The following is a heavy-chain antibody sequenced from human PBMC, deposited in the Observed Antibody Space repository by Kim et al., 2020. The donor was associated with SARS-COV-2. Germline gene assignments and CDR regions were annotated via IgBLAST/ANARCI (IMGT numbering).Heavy chain of an antibody. J-gene: IGHJ4*02. D-gene: IGHD5-12*01. CDR3: AKDIGRNGYNSYYFDY. Sequence: VKGRFTISRDNSKNSLYLQMNSLRTEDTTLYYCAKDIGRNGYNSYYFDYWGQGTLVTVSS. V-gene: IGHV3-43*01.